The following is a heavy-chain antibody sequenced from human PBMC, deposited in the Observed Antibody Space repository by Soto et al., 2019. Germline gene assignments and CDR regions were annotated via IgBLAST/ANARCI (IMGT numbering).Heavy chain of an antibody. CDR1: GGSISSYY. D-gene: IGHD1-20*01. V-gene: IGHV4-59*01. CDR3: ARLSSITGSADY. CDR2: INYSGST. Sequence: QVQLQESGPGLVKPSETLSLTCTVSGGSISSYYWSWIRQPPGKGLEWIGYINYSGSTNYNPSLRSRVTIPVDTSKNQFSLKLSSVTAADTAVYYCARLSSITGSADYWGQGTLVTVSS. J-gene: IGHJ4*02.